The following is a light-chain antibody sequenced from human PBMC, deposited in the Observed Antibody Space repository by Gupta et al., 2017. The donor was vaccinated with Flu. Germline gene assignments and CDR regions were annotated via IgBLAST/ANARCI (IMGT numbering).Light chain of an antibody. V-gene: IGKV3-20*01. J-gene: IGKJ1*01. CDR2: GAS. Sequence: ATLSCRASQSVSSSYLAWYQQKPGQAPRLLIYGASSRATGIPDRFSGSGSGTDFTLTISRLDPEDFAVYYCQQYGSSPPWWTFGQGTKVEIK. CDR1: QSVSSSY. CDR3: QQYGSSPPWWT.